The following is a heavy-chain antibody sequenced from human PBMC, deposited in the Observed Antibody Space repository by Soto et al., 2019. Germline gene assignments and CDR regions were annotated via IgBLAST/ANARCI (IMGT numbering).Heavy chain of an antibody. CDR2: IIPIFGTA. Sequence: QVQLVQSGAAVKKPGSSVKVSCKASGGTFSSYAISWVRQAPGQGLEWMGGIIPIFGTANYAQKFQGRVTITADESTRTAEMGLSIRNSEDMAVYYCAKSDVDTAMVTLDYYYGMDVLGQGTTVTVSS. V-gene: IGHV1-69*12. J-gene: IGHJ6*02. CDR3: AKSDVDTAMVTLDYYYGMDV. CDR1: GGTFSSYA. D-gene: IGHD5-18*01.